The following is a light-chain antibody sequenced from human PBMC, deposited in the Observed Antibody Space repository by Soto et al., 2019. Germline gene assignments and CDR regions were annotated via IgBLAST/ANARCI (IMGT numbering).Light chain of an antibody. Sequence: QSALAQPPSASGSPGQSVTISCTGTSSDIGAYLYVSWYQQHPGKAPKLIIYEVSQRPSGVPHRFSGSKSGNTASLTVSGLHAEDEADYYCSSYAGSNKLVCGGGTKVTVL. V-gene: IGLV2-8*01. J-gene: IGLJ2*01. CDR2: EVS. CDR1: SSDIGAYLY. CDR3: SSYAGSNKLV.